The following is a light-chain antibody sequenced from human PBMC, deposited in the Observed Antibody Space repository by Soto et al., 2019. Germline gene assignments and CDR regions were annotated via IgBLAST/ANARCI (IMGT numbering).Light chain of an antibody. Sequence: IVLTQSPATLSLSPWERATLSCRASQSVSSYLAWYHQKAGQAPRLLIYEASNRATGIPARFSGSGSGTDFTLTISSLEPEDFAVYYCQQRTNWPATFGQGTRLEIK. CDR2: EAS. V-gene: IGKV3-11*01. CDR3: QQRTNWPAT. CDR1: QSVSSY. J-gene: IGKJ5*01.